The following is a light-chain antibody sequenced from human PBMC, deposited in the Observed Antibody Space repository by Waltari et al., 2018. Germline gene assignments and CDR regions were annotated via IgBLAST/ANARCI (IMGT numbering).Light chain of an antibody. CDR3: QQYGSSPGVT. V-gene: IGKV3-20*01. CDR1: QSVSSSY. J-gene: IGKJ3*01. Sequence: EIVLTQPPGTLSLPPGERATLSFRASQSVSSSYLAWYQQKPGQAPRLLIYGASSRATGIPDRFSDSGSGTDFTLTISRLEPEDFAVYYCQQYGSSPGVTFGPGTKVDIK. CDR2: GAS.